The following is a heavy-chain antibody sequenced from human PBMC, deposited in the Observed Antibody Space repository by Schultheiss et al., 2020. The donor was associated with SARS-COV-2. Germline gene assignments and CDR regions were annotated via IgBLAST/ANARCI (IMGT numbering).Heavy chain of an antibody. J-gene: IGHJ4*02. CDR3: ARGGYTSAWYYVD. CDR1: GFTFSRYN. V-gene: IGHV3-21*01. CDR2: IREGSSNA. D-gene: IGHD6-19*01. Sequence: GGSLRLSCAASGFTFSRYNMNWVRQAPGKGLEWVSSIREGSSNAYYTDSLQGRSTISRDDAENSLYLQMNSLRADDTAVYYCARGGYTSAWYYVDWGQGTLVTVSS.